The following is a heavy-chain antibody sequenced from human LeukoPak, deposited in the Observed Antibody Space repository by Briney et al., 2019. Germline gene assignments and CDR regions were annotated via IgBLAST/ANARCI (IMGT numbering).Heavy chain of an antibody. D-gene: IGHD4-11*01. V-gene: IGHV3-15*01. CDR1: GFTFRNAW. Sequence: PGGSLRLSCTASGFTFRNAWMSWVRQAPGEGLEWVGRIKSKSDGGTTDYAAPVKGRFSISRDDSKNTLYLHINSLKTEDTAVYYCTTGTVDGDYRLDYWGQGTLVTVSS. J-gene: IGHJ4*02. CDR2: IKSKSDGGTT. CDR3: TTGTVDGDYRLDY.